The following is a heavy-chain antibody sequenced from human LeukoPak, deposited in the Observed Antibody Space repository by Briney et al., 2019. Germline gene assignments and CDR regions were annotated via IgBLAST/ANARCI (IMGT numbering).Heavy chain of an antibody. J-gene: IGHJ4*02. V-gene: IGHV3-23*01. D-gene: IGHD6-13*01. CDR3: AKGFQSSSWYFDY. CDR1: GFTFSSYA. CDR2: ISGSGGST. Sequence: GGSLRLSCAASGFTFSSYAMSWVRQAPGKGLEWVSAISGSGGSTYYADSVKGRFTISRDNSKNTLYLQMNSLRAEDMALYYCAKGFQSSSWYFDYWGQGTLVTVSS.